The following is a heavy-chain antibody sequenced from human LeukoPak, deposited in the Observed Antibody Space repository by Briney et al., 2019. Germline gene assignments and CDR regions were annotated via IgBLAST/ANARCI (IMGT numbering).Heavy chain of an antibody. Sequence: GGSLRLSCAASGFTFSGSAMHWVRQASGKGLEWVGRIRSKTNSYATSYAASVKGRFALSRDDSKNTAYLQMNSLRAEDTAVYYCAKVEGWQWLEYWGQGTLVTVSS. J-gene: IGHJ4*02. D-gene: IGHD6-19*01. V-gene: IGHV3-73*01. CDR2: IRSKTNSYAT. CDR3: AKVEGWQWLEY. CDR1: GFTFSGSA.